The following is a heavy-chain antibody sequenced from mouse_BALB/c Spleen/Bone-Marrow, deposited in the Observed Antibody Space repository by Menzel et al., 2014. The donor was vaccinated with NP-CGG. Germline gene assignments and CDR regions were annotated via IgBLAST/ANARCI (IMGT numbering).Heavy chain of an antibody. CDR3: ARYRLGTYFDY. Sequence: EVKLQESGAELVKPGASVKLSCTASGFNIKDTYMHWVKQRPEQGPEWTGRIDPANGNTKYDPKFQGKATITADTSSNTAYLQLSSLTSEDTAVYYCARYRLGTYFDYWGQGTTLTVSS. CDR1: GFNIKDTY. V-gene: IGHV14-3*02. D-gene: IGHD2-14*01. CDR2: IDPANGNT. J-gene: IGHJ2*01.